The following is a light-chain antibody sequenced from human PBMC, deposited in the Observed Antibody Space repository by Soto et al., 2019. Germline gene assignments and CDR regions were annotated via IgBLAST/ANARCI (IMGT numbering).Light chain of an antibody. CDR1: ESVRTS. V-gene: IGKV3-15*01. CDR3: QQYGSSLWT. CDR2: GAS. J-gene: IGKJ1*01. Sequence: VLTQSPATLSVSPGERVTLSCRASESVRTSLAWYQHKPGRSPSLLMYGASNRATGVPDRFSGSGSGTDFTLTITSLQSDDFTVYFCQQYGSSLWTFGQGTRWISN.